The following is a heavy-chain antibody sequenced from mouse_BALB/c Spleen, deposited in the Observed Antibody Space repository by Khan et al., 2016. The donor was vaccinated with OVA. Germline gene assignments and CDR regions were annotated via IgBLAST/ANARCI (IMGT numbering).Heavy chain of an antibody. Sequence: EVELVESGPGLVKPSQSLSLTCTVTGYSITSDYAWNWIRQFPGNKLEWMGYISYSGSTSYNPSLKSRISITRDTSKNQFFLQLNSVTTEDTATXYCARSGPKSPITSGFFDYWGQGNTLTVPS. V-gene: IGHV3-2*02. CDR2: ISYSGST. CDR3: ARSGPKSPITSGFFDY. CDR1: GYSITSDYA. D-gene: IGHD1-2*01. J-gene: IGHJ2*01.